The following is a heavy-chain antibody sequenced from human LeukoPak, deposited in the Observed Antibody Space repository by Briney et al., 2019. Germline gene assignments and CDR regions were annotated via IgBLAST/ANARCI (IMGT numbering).Heavy chain of an antibody. J-gene: IGHJ5*02. CDR3: AKVEDTGPFDP. Sequence: GRSLRLSCAASGFTFSSYGMHWVRQAPGKGLEWVAVISYDGSNKYYADSVKGRFTISRDNSKNTLYLQMNSLRAEDTAVYHCAKVEDTGPFDPWGQGTLVTVSS. CDR1: GFTFSSYG. V-gene: IGHV3-30*18. D-gene: IGHD5-18*01. CDR2: ISYDGSNK.